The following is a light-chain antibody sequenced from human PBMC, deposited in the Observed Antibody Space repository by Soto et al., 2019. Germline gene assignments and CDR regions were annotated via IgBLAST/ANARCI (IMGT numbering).Light chain of an antibody. CDR3: QHYHGWPNA. CDR2: KAS. V-gene: IGKV3-15*01. CDR1: QSVSSH. J-gene: IGKJ5*01. Sequence: EIEMTQSPSTLSVSPVEGANVYFLASQSVSSHLAWYQPKPGQAPRLLFYKASTRTTGIPARFSGSGSGTEFTLTISSLQSEDFAAYYCQHYHGWPNACGQGTRGEIK.